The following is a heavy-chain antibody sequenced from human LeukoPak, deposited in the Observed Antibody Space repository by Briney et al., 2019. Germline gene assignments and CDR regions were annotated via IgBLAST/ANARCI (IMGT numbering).Heavy chain of an antibody. Sequence: GGSLSVSCAASGFTFSSCWMQWVRQAPGKGVVGVSGINSDGSSTSYADSVKGRFTISRDNAKNTLYLQMNSLRAEDTAVYYCAGAQQPPPWFDPWGQGTLVTVSS. J-gene: IGHJ5*02. V-gene: IGHV3-74*01. CDR3: AGAQQPPPWFDP. D-gene: IGHD6-13*01. CDR2: INSDGSST. CDR1: GFTFSSCW.